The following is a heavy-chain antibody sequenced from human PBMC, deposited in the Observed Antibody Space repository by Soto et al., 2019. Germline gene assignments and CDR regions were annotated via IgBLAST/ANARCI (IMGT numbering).Heavy chain of an antibody. D-gene: IGHD3-3*01. V-gene: IGHV4-59*01. Sequence: ETLSLTCNVSGDSISSYYWSWIRQPPGKGLEYIGYIHYIGNINYNPSLKSRVTISADTSKNQVSLKLNFVTAADTAVYYCARGGFFGVADDAFDIWGQGTMVTVSS. J-gene: IGHJ3*02. CDR1: GDSISSYY. CDR2: IHYIGNI. CDR3: ARGGFFGVADDAFDI.